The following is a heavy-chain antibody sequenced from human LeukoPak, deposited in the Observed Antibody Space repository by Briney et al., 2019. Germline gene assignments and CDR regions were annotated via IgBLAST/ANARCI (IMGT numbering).Heavy chain of an antibody. CDR1: GGSFSSYY. CDR3: ARGVVVPAAMRYYYYYYGMDV. Sequence: PSETLSLTCAVYGGSFSSYYWSWIRQPAGKGLEWIGRIYTSGSTNYNPSLKSRVTMSVDTSKNQFSLKLSSVTAADTAVYYCARGVVVPAAMRYYYYYYGMDVWGQGTTVTVSS. CDR2: IYTSGST. V-gene: IGHV4-59*10. J-gene: IGHJ6*02. D-gene: IGHD2-2*01.